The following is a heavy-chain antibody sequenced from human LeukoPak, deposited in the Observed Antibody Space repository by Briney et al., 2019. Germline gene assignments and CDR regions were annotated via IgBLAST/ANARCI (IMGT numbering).Heavy chain of an antibody. Sequence: GASVKVSCKAYGYTFMSHGITWVRQAPGQGLEWMGWISGYSSNTHYAQTLQGRVTMTTDTSTNTAYMELRSLISDDTAVYYCARATGTWGHDGFDIWGQGTMVTAS. V-gene: IGHV1-18*01. J-gene: IGHJ3*02. D-gene: IGHD3-16*01. CDR2: ISGYSSNT. CDR1: GYTFMSHG. CDR3: ARATGTWGHDGFDI.